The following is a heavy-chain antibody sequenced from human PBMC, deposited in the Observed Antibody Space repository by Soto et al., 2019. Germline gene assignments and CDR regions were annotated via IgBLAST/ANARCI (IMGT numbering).Heavy chain of an antibody. Sequence: PGGSLRLSCAASGFTFSSYAMSWVRQAPGKGLEWVSAISGSGGSTYYADSVKGRFTISRDNSKNTLYLQMNSLRAEDTAVYYCEEDGGYSGYDYYFDYWGQGTLVTVSS. J-gene: IGHJ4*02. D-gene: IGHD5-12*01. CDR3: EEDGGYSGYDYYFDY. CDR2: ISGSGGST. V-gene: IGHV3-23*01. CDR1: GFTFSSYA.